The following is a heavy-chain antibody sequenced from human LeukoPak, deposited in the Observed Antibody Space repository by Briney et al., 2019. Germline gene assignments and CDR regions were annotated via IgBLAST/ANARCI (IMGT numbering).Heavy chain of an antibody. CDR1: GFTFSSYG. D-gene: IGHD3-22*01. V-gene: IGHV3-30*03. J-gene: IGHJ4*02. Sequence: PGGSLTLSCAASGFTFSSYGMQWVGQAPGNGLEWVAVISYDGTNKYYADSVKGRFTISRDNSKNTLYLQMNSLRAEDTAVYSCAILDSSGYYSGYWGQGTLVTVSS. CDR3: AILDSSGYYSGY. CDR2: ISYDGTNK.